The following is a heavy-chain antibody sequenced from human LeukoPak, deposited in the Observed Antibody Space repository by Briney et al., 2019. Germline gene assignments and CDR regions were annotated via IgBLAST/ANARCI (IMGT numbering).Heavy chain of an antibody. Sequence: GGSLRLSCAVSGFTFSSYWMSWVRQAPGKGLEWVANINQDGSEKYYVDSVKGGFTISRDNAKNSLYLQMNSLRAEDTAVYYCARDPGRWLQFSHFDYWGQGTLVTVSS. CDR3: ARDPGRWLQFSHFDY. J-gene: IGHJ4*02. V-gene: IGHV3-7*01. D-gene: IGHD5-24*01. CDR2: INQDGSEK. CDR1: GFTFSSYW.